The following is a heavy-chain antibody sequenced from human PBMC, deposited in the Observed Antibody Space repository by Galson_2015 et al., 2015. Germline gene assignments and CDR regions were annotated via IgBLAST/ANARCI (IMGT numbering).Heavy chain of an antibody. J-gene: IGHJ2*01. D-gene: IGHD3-10*02. CDR2: ISSTSSTI. CDR1: GFTFSSYG. CDR3: AREGVRGVIAFFDL. V-gene: IGHV3-48*02. Sequence: SLRLSCAASGFTFSSYGMHWVRQAPGKGLEWVSYISSTSSTIYYADSVKGRFTISRDNAKNSLYLQMSSLSDEDTAVYCCAREGVRGVIAFFDLWGRGTLVTVSS.